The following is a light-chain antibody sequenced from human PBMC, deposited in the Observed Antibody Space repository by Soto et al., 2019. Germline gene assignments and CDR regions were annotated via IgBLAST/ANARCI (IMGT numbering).Light chain of an antibody. CDR1: SSDVGGYNY. J-gene: IGLJ2*01. Sequence: QSALTQPRSVSGSPGQSVTISCTGTSSDVGGYNYVSWYQQHPGKAPKLMIYDVSKRPSEAPDRFSGSKSGNTASLTISGLQAEDEADYYCCSYAGSYTYVVFGGGTKLTVL. CDR2: DVS. V-gene: IGLV2-11*01. CDR3: CSYAGSYTYVV.